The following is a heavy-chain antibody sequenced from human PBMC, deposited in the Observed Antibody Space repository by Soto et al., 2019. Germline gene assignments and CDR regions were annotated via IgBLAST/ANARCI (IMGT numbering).Heavy chain of an antibody. V-gene: IGHV5-51*01. CDR1: GYSFTSYW. CDR2: IYPGDSDT. D-gene: IGHD3-10*01. CDR3: ARQYYYGSGSYYKPYYYYGMDV. Sequence: GEFLKISCKGSGYSFTSYWSGWVRQMPGKGLEWMGIIYPGDSDTRYSPSFQGQVTISADKSISTAYLQWSSLKASDTAMYYCARQYYYGSGSYYKPYYYYGMDVWGQGTTVTVS. J-gene: IGHJ6*02.